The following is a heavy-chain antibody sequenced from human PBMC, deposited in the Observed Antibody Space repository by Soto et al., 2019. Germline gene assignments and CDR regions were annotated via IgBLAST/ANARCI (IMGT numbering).Heavy chain of an antibody. CDR3: ARDGYYYGSGTSGFDP. CDR2: IWYDGSNK. CDR1: GFTFSSYG. V-gene: IGHV3-33*01. D-gene: IGHD3-10*01. Sequence: GGSLRLSCAASGFTFSSYGMHWVRQAPGKGLEWVAVIWYDGSNKYYADSVKGRFTISRDNSKNTLYLQMNSLRAEDTAVYYCARDGYYYGSGTSGFDPWGQGXLVTVYS. J-gene: IGHJ5*02.